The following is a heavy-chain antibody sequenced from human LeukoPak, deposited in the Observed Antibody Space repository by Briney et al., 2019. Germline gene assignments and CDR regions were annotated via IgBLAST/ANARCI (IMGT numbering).Heavy chain of an antibody. D-gene: IGHD2-15*01. V-gene: IGHV1-2*02. CDR2: INPKSGGT. CDR3: ARYCSGGTCSPIDY. CDR1: GYTFIDYY. J-gene: IGHJ4*02. Sequence: VASVKVSCKASGYTFIDYYIHWVRQAPGQGLERMGWINPKSGGTKYAQKFQGRVTMTSDTSISTAYMELSSLRSDDTAVYYCARYCSGGTCSPIDYWGQGTLVTVSS.